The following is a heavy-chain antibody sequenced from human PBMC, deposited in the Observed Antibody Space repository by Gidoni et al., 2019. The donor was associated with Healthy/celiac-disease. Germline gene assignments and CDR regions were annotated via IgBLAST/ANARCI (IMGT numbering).Heavy chain of an antibody. V-gene: IGHV1-69*01. D-gene: IGHD3-22*01. CDR3: ARETSIVPSGDYYDSSGYYSFDY. CDR1: GGTFSSYA. Sequence: QVQLVQSGAEVKKPGSSVKVSCKASGGTFSSYAISWVRQAPIFGTANYAQKFQGRVTITADESTSTAYMELSSLRSEDTAVYYCARETSIVPSGDYYDSSGYYSFDYWGQGTLVTVSS. CDR2: FGTA. J-gene: IGHJ4*02.